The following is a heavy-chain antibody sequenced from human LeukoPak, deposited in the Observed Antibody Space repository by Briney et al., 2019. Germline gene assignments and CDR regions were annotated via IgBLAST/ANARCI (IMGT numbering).Heavy chain of an antibody. CDR2: IPGSGGNT. CDR1: GFTFSDYA. D-gene: IGHD3-9*01. Sequence: GGSLRLSCAASGFTFSDYALSWVRQAPGEGLEWVSAIPGSGGNTYYADSVKGRFTISRDNSKNTVFLQMNSLRAEDTAVYYCAKWGDYDVLTGYYVSDYWGQGTLVTVSS. J-gene: IGHJ4*02. V-gene: IGHV3-23*01. CDR3: AKWGDYDVLTGYYVSDY.